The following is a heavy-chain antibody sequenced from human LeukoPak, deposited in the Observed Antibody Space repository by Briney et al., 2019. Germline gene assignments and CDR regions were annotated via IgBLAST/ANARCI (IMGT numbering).Heavy chain of an antibody. D-gene: IGHD1-26*01. CDR3: ASGAYSYYYMDV. V-gene: IGHV4-38-2*02. CDR1: GDSISSSYY. CDR2: IYHSGIT. J-gene: IGHJ6*03. Sequence: SETLSLTCTVSGDSISSSYYWGWIRQPPGKGLEWIGSIYHSGITYYNPSLKSRVTISADTSKNQFSLKLSSVTAADTAVYYCASGAYSYYYMDVWGKGTTVTISS.